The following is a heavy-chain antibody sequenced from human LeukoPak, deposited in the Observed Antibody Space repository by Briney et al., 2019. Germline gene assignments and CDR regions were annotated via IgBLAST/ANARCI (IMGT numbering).Heavy chain of an antibody. CDR2: IIPILGIA. CDR1: GGTFSSYT. D-gene: IGHD2-2*01. J-gene: IGHJ6*03. CDR3: ASWYCSSTSCPPSYYYYMDV. Sequence: GASVKVSCKASGGTFSSYTISWVRQAPGQGVEWVGRIIPILGIANYSQKFQGRVTITAHKSTSTAYMELSSLRSEDTAVYYCASWYCSSTSCPPSYYYYMDVWGKGTTVTVSS. V-gene: IGHV1-69*02.